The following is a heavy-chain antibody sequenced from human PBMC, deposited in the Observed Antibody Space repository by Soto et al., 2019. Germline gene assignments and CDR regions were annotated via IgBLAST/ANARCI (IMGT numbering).Heavy chain of an antibody. CDR2: ISFDGWTQ. V-gene: IGHV3-33*08. CDR1: GFKFGSYG. CDR3: AREGVFGWVRIVPPDD. Sequence: VQLLQSGGGEVQPGGSLRVSCAASGFKFGSYGMLWGRQAPGKGLEWVAFISFDGWTQHYADSVKGRFTISRDNSENTRYVQVKSLRPDATAEEYGAREGVFGWVRIVPPDDWGQGALGTVSA. D-gene: IGHD3-3*01. J-gene: IGHJ4*02.